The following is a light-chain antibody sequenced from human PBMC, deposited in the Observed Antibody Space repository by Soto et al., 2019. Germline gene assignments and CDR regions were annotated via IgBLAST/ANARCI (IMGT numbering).Light chain of an antibody. J-gene: IGKJ4*01. V-gene: IGKV1-9*01. CDR2: TAS. CDR3: QQLNGYPLT. Sequence: DIQLTQSPSFLSASVGDRVTITCRASQGISSYLAWYQQKPGKAPNLLIYTASTLQSGVPSRFSGSGSGKEFPLTISRLQPEDFATYYCQQLNGYPLTFGGGTKVEIK. CDR1: QGISSY.